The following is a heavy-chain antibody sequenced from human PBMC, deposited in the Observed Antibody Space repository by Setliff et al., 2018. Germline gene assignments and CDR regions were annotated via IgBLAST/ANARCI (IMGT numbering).Heavy chain of an antibody. CDR2: FRGKGYGGTT. J-gene: IGHJ4*02. CDR3: TRDFWPESSGFAFGQ. D-gene: IGHD3-22*01. CDR1: GFTFGDYG. V-gene: IGHV3-49*04. Sequence: GGSLRFSCTASGFTFGDYGMSWVRQAPGKGLQWVGFFRGKGYGGTTEYAASVKGRFTISRDDSKSIAYLRMNSLKIEDTAVYYCTRDFWPESSGFAFGQWGQGTLVTVSS.